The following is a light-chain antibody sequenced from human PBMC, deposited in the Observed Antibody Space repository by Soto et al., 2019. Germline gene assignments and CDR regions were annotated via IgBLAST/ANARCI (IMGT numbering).Light chain of an antibody. Sequence: DIQVTHSPSTLSASVGDGVTITAVAGQSIGTWLAWYQQKPGKAPKLLIFDASTLESGVPSRFSGSGSGTEFTLTISSLQPDDFATYYCQHYNSYSEAFGQGTKVDIK. V-gene: IGKV1-5*01. CDR2: DAS. CDR1: QSIGTW. J-gene: IGKJ1*01. CDR3: QHYNSYSEA.